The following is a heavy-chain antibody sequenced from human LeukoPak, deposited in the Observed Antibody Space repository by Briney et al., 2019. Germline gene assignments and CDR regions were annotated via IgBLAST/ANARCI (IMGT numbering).Heavy chain of an antibody. CDR3: ARSSGWRYYYYGMDV. CDR1: GFTFDDYA. CDR2: ISGDGGST. Sequence: GGSLTPSCAASGFTFDDYAKHGVRHAPGKGREGVSLISGDGGSTYYDDSVKGRFTISRDNSKNSLYLQMNSLSTEDTGLYYCARSSGWRYYYYGMDVWREGATVSVSS. D-gene: IGHD6-19*01. J-gene: IGHJ6*04. V-gene: IGHV3-43*02.